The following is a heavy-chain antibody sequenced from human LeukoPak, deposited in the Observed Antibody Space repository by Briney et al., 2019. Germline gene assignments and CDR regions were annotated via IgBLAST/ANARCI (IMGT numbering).Heavy chain of an antibody. V-gene: IGHV4-34*01. CDR3: ARGVVSGRFGDYYYYMDV. CDR1: GGSFSGHY. CDR2: VNDRGST. Sequence: SEALSLTCAVYGGSFSGHYWTWIRQPPGKGLQWIGEVNDRGSTNYNPSLKSRLTISEDKSKKQFSLRLPSVTAADTAVYYCARGVVSGRFGDYYYYMDVWGKGTTVTVSS. D-gene: IGHD3-16*01. J-gene: IGHJ6*03.